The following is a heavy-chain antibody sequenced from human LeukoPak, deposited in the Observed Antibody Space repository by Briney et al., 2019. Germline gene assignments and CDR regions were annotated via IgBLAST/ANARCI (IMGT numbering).Heavy chain of an antibody. V-gene: IGHV1-46*01. CDR1: GYTFTSYY. D-gene: IGHD6-13*01. Sequence: GASVKVSCKASGYTFTSYYIHWVRQAPGQGPEWMGIINPSGGITTYAQKFQRRVTMTRDKSTSTVYMELRRLTSEDTAVYYCARDGKTAAGNNFDYWGQGTLVTVSS. CDR2: INPSGGIT. J-gene: IGHJ4*02. CDR3: ARDGKTAAGNNFDY.